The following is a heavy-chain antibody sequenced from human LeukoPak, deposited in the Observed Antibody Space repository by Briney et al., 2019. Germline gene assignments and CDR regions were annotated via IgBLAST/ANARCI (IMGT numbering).Heavy chain of an antibody. CDR2: IESKTDGGTT. V-gene: IGHV3-15*04. D-gene: IGHD2-21*02. J-gene: IGHJ4*02. CDR1: GFTFSNAW. Sequence: PGRSLRLSCAASGFTFSNAWMSWVRQAPGKGLEWVGRIESKTDGGTTDYAAPVKGRFTISRDDSKNTLCLQMNSLKTEDTAVYYCTIGDAGLAPEYWGQGTLVTVSS. CDR3: TIGDAGLAPEY.